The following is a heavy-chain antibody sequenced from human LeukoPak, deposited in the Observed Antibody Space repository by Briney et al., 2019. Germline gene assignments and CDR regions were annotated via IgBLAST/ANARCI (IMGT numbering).Heavy chain of an antibody. D-gene: IGHD2-2*01. CDR2: INPTGTSR. V-gene: IGHV1-46*01. CDR1: GYIFTNHW. CDR3: ARDSLEGSSPFDY. J-gene: IGHJ4*02. Sequence: GASVKVSCKASGYIFTNHWMHWVRQAPGQGLEWMGVINPTGTSRLYAQKFQGRITMTRDMSTTTDYMELSSLRSEDTAVYYCARDSLEGSSPFDYWGQGTLVTVSS.